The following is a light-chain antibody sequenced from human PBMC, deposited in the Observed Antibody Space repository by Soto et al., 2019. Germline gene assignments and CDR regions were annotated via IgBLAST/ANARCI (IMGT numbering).Light chain of an antibody. Sequence: ETVLTQSPGTLSLSPGERATLSCRASQTIRSNYLAWYRQTPGQAPRLLIYDASNRATGIADRFSGSGSGTDFTLIISRLEPEDVALYYCQQYGSSPWTFGQGTKVEIK. CDR1: QTIRSNY. V-gene: IGKV3-20*01. J-gene: IGKJ1*01. CDR3: QQYGSSPWT. CDR2: DAS.